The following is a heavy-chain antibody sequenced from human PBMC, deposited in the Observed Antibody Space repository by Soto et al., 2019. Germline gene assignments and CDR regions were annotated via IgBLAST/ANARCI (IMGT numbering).Heavy chain of an antibody. Sequence: SETLSLTCTVSGGSISSGDYYWSWVRQPPGKGLEWIGYIYYSGSTYYNPSLKSRVTISVDTSKNQFSLKLSSVTAADTAVYYCARDYGGKGPLRYWGQGTLVTVSS. V-gene: IGHV4-30-4*01. CDR2: IYYSGST. CDR1: GGSISSGDYY. J-gene: IGHJ4*02. CDR3: ARDYGGKGPLRY. D-gene: IGHD4-17*01.